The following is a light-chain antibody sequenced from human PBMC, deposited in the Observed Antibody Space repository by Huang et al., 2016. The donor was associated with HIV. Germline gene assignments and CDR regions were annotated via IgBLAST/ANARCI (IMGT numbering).Light chain of an antibody. CDR1: QATSNN. V-gene: IGKV1-9*01. J-gene: IGKJ3*01. CDR2: LAS. CDR3: QQFKT. Sequence: IQLTQSPSSLSASVGDRVTITCRASQATSNNLAWYQQKPGKAPKLLIYLASTLQTGVPSRFTGSGSGTDFTLTISSLQPEDFATYYCQQFKTFGPGTKVDI.